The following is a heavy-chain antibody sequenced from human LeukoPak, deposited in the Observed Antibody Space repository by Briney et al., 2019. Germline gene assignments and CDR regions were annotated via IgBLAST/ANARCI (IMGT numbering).Heavy chain of an antibody. CDR3: ARQAVFDYYYYGMDV. Sequence: NRGESLKISCQGSGSSFTSYWIGWVRQLPGKGLEWMGIIYPGDSDTRYSPSFQGQVTISADKSISTAYLQWSSLKASDTAMYYCARQAVFDYYYYGMDVWGQGTTVTVSS. V-gene: IGHV5-51*01. J-gene: IGHJ6*02. CDR1: GSSFTSYW. CDR2: IYPGDSDT.